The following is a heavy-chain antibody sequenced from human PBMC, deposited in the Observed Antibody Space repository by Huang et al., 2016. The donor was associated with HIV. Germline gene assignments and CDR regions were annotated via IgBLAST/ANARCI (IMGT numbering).Heavy chain of an antibody. Sequence: EVQLVESGGGLVRPGGSLTLSCAASGFTFSDYSMSWVRQAPGKVLEWVSHISGSSTYIYYVDSVKGRFAISRDNAKNLLFLQMNSLRAEDTALYYCARRYNWNYVAHGFDIWGQGTMVTVSS. CDR3: ARRYNWNYVAHGFDI. CDR1: GFTFSDYS. D-gene: IGHD1-7*01. J-gene: IGHJ3*02. V-gene: IGHV3-21*06. CDR2: ISGSSTYI.